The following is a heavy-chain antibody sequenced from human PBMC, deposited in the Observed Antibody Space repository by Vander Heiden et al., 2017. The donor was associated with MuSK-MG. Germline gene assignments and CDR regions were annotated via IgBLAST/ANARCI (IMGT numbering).Heavy chain of an antibody. CDR2: ISWNSGNI. D-gene: IGHD6-13*01. Sequence: EVQLVESGGGLVQPGRSLRLSCAASGFAFDDYAMHWVRQAPGKGLEWVSGISWNSGNIGYADSVKGRFIISRDNAKNSLYLQMNSLRAEDTALYYCAKDIGYRDSSNWGYFDYWGHGTLVTVSS. V-gene: IGHV3-9*01. CDR1: GFAFDDYA. J-gene: IGHJ4*01. CDR3: AKDIGYRDSSNWGYFDY.